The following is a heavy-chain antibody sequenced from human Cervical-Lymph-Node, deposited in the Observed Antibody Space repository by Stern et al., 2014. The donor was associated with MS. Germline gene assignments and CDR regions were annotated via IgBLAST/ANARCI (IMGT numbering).Heavy chain of an antibody. CDR1: GDSFSSDYW. CDR2: IHHSENT. Sequence: VQLVESGPGLVKPSGTLSLTCAVSGDSFSSDYWWRWVRQPPGKGLEWVGEIHHSENTNYNPSLKSRLTFSIDKSKNNSSLRLNSVTAADTAMYYCARVSISGYDYFDPWGQGTLVTVSS. V-gene: IGHV4-4*02. D-gene: IGHD5-12*01. CDR3: ARVSISGYDYFDP. J-gene: IGHJ5*02.